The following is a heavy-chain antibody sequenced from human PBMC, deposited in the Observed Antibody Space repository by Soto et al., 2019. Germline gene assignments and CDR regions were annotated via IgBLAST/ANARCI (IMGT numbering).Heavy chain of an antibody. CDR3: ALSSFGGDCFSPVAY. D-gene: IGHD2-21*02. V-gene: IGHV3-23*01. CDR1: GVGLSTYA. J-gene: IGHJ4*02. Sequence: EVQLLESGGGFVQPGGSLRLSCTASGVGLSTYAISWVRQAPGKGLERISDISGNSGKTDYADSVKGRFVISRDKAEQRVYMQMMRLRAEDPAVYYCALSSFGGDCFSPVAYWGQGTLVTVSS. CDR2: ISGNSGKT.